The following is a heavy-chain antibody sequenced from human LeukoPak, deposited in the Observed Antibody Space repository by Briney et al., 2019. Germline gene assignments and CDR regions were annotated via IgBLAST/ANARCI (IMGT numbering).Heavy chain of an antibody. V-gene: IGHV3-15*01. D-gene: IGHD3-3*02. CDR3: ATISASVLGESFDY. CDR1: GGSITSYY. Sequence: ETLSLTCSVSGGSITSYYWSCVRQPPGKGLEWVGRIKSKRDGGTTDYAAPVKGRFTISRDDSKNMVYVQMNSLKTEDTALYYCATISASVLGESFDYWGQGTLVTVSS. J-gene: IGHJ4*02. CDR2: IKSKRDGGTT.